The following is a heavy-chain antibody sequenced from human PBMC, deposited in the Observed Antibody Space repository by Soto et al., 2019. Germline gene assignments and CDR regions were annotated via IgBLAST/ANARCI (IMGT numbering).Heavy chain of an antibody. V-gene: IGHV2-5*02. Sequence: QITLNESGPTVVRPTETLTLTCRFSGFSLTTSGVGVGWIRQSPGKAPKWLALIYWDDDKRYSASLKSRLTITKDTSKNQVFLTVSDLDPTDTATYYCAHRVLRTVFGLVTTTAIYFDFWGQGTPVAVSS. CDR1: GFSLTTSGVG. D-gene: IGHD3-3*01. J-gene: IGHJ4*02. CDR3: AHRVLRTVFGLVTTTAIYFDF. CDR2: IYWDDDK.